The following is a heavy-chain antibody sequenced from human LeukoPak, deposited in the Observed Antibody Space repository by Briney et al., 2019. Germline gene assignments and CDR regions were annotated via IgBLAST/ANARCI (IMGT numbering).Heavy chain of an antibody. CDR3: AKAVDDYFFDY. CDR1: GFTFNTYA. V-gene: IGHV3-23*01. Sequence: PGGSLRLSCAASGFTFNTYAMSWVRQAPGKGLEWVSGIGGSGSSTYYAESVKGRFTISRDNSKNTLYLQMNSLRAEDTAAYYRAKAVDDYFFDYWGQGTLVTVSS. CDR2: IGGSGSST. J-gene: IGHJ4*02. D-gene: IGHD2-21*02.